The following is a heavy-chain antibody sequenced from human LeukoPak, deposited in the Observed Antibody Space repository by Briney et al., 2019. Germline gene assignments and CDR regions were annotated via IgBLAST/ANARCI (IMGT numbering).Heavy chain of an antibody. CDR1: GFTVSSNY. Sequence: GGSLRLSCAASGFTVSSNYMSWVRQAPGKGLEWVSLIYNGGSTYYADSVKSRFTISRDNSKNTLYIQMNSLRAEDTAVYYCARGGSLRLFDYWGQGTLVTVSS. CDR3: ARGGSLRLFDY. CDR2: IYNGGST. J-gene: IGHJ4*02. V-gene: IGHV3-53*01. D-gene: IGHD6-13*01.